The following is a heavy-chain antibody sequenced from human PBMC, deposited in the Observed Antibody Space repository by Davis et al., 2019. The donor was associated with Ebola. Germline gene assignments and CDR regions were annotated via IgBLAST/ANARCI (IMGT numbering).Heavy chain of an antibody. V-gene: IGHV3-30*07. CDR3: AKSLQGLGYYQE. D-gene: IGHD3-10*01. J-gene: IGHJ4*02. Sequence: PGGSLRLSCAASGFTFSNSILHWVRQAPGKGLEWVAGMSFDSSKYYAESVQGRFTISRDNSKNTLYLQMDSLRAEDTAIYYCAKSLQGLGYYQEWGQGTLVTVS. CDR2: MSFDSSK. CDR1: GFTFSNSI.